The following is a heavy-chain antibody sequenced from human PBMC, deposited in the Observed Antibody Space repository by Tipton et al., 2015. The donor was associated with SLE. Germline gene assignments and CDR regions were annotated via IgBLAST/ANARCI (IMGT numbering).Heavy chain of an antibody. D-gene: IGHD1-26*01. Sequence: TLSLTCAVYGGSFSGYYWSWIRQSPGKGLEWIGEINHSGSTNYNPSLKSRVTISVDTSKNQFSLKLSSVTAADTAVYYCAREELLRYYYYYMDVWGKGTTVTVSS. CDR1: GGSFSGYY. J-gene: IGHJ6*03. V-gene: IGHV4-34*01. CDR3: AREELLRYYYYYMDV. CDR2: INHSGST.